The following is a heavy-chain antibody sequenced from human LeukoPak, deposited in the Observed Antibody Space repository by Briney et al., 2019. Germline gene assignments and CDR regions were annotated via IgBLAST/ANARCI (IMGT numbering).Heavy chain of an antibody. CDR3: ATERVDKYSSGYFDY. V-gene: IGHV3-66*01. J-gene: IGHJ4*02. CDR2: IYSGGST. CDR1: GFTVSSNY. D-gene: IGHD6-19*01. Sequence: PGGSLRLSCAASGFTVSSNYMSWVRQAPGKGLEWVSVIYSGGSTYYADSVKGRFTIFRDNSKNTLYLQMNSLRAEDTAVYYCATERVDKYSSGYFDYWGQGTLVTVSS.